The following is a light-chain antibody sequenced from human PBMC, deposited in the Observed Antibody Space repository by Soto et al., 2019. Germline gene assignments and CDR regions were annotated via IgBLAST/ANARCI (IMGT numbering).Light chain of an antibody. CDR2: GAY. J-gene: IGKJ5*01. CDR1: QGIRSE. Sequence: IQMTQSPSSLSASVGDSVTITCRASQGIRSELAWYQQKPGKVPKLLIYGAYTLQSGVPSRFSGSGSGTDFTLTISSLQPEDVAIYYCQKYNSGLITFGQGTRLEIK. V-gene: IGKV1-27*01. CDR3: QKYNSGLIT.